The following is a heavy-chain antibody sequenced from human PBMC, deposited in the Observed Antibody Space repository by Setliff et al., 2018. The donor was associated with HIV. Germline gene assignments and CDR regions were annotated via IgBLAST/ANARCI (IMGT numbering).Heavy chain of an antibody. Sequence: LPEPLSLTCGVYGGSFSGDYWSWIRQPPGKGLEWIGEIHHSGSTKYNPSLQSRVTILVDTSNKQLSLNLGSVTAADTAVYFCARHGGHSFDSWGQGTLVTVSS. CDR1: GGSFSGDY. CDR2: IHHSGST. J-gene: IGHJ4*02. V-gene: IGHV4-34*01. CDR3: ARHGGHSFDS. D-gene: IGHD2-15*01.